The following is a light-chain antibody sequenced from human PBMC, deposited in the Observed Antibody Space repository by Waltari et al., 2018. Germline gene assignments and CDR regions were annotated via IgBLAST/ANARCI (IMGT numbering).Light chain of an antibody. J-gene: IGLJ2*01. V-gene: IGLV2-23*03. Sequence: QSALTQPASVSGSPGQSIPLPCTGTSSAVGRYNLVTWYQQHPGKAPKLMIYEGSKRPSGVSNRFSGSKSGNTASLTISGLQAEDEADYYCCSYAGSSTFHVVFGGGTKLTVL. CDR3: CSYAGSSTFHVV. CDR1: SSAVGRYNL. CDR2: EGS.